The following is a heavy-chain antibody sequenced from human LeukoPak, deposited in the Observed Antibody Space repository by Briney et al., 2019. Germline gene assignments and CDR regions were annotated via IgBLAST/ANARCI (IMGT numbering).Heavy chain of an antibody. V-gene: IGHV3-23*01. J-gene: IGHJ4*02. D-gene: IGHD5-18*01. CDR1: GFAFSSYA. Sequence: GGSLRLSCAASGFAFSSYATSWVRQAPGKGLEWVSAISGSGGSTYYADSVKGRFTISRDNSKDTLYLQMNSLRAEDTAVYYCAKGIGYSYGYVDYWGQGTLVTVSS. CDR2: ISGSGGST. CDR3: AKGIGYSYGYVDY.